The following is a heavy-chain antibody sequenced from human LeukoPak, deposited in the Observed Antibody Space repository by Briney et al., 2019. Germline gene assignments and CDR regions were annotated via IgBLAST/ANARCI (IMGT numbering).Heavy chain of an antibody. V-gene: IGHV4-34*01. CDR3: ARAAGLNYDILTGYANWYFDL. CDR2: INHSGST. Sequence: SETLSLTCAVYGGSFSGYYWSWIRQPPGKGLEWIGEINHSGSTNYNPSLKSRVTISVDTSKNQFSLKLSSVTAADTAVYYCARAAGLNYDILTGYANWYFDLWGRGTLVTVSS. CDR1: GGSFSGYY. J-gene: IGHJ2*01. D-gene: IGHD3-9*01.